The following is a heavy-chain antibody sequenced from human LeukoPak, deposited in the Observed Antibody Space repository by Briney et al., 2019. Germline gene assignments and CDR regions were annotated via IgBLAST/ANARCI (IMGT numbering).Heavy chain of an antibody. CDR3: ARRRAASWSFDS. D-gene: IGHD6-13*01. V-gene: IGHV3-66*04. Sequence: GGSLRLSCAASGFTVSSNYMGWVRQAPGRGLEWVSVIYTDGRTYSADSMKGRFTLSRDNSKNTLYLQMSSLRAEDTAIYYCARRRAASWSFDSWGQGTLVTVSS. CDR2: IYTDGRT. CDR1: GFTVSSNY. J-gene: IGHJ4*02.